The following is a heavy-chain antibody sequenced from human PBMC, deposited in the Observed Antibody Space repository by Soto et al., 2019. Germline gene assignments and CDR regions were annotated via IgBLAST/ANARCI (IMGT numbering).Heavy chain of an antibody. Sequence: GWSLRLSCAASGVAFSSYGMHGVRPAPGRGLEWVAVIWYDGSNKYYADSVKGRFTISRDNSKNTLYLQMNSLRAEDTAVYYCARDSRGYSYLYGMDVWGQGTTVTVSS. CDR2: IWYDGSNK. CDR3: ARDSRGYSYLYGMDV. J-gene: IGHJ6*02. D-gene: IGHD5-18*01. CDR1: GVAFSSYG. V-gene: IGHV3-33*01.